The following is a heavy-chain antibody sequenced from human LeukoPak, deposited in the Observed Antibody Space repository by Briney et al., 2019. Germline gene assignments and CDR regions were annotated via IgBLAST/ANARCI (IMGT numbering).Heavy chain of an antibody. D-gene: IGHD3-3*01. CDR3: ARGVWSRSGFDP. CDR2: MNPNSGNT. CDR1: GYTFTSYD. Sequence: ASVKGSCKASGYTFTSYDINWVRQATGQGLEWMGWMNPNSGNTGYAQKFQGRVTITRNTSISTAYMELSSLRSEDTAVYYCARGVWSRSGFDPWGQGTLVTVSS. J-gene: IGHJ5*02. V-gene: IGHV1-8*03.